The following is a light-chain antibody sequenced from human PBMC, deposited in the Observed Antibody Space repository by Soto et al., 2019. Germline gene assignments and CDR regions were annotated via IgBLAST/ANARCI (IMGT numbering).Light chain of an antibody. CDR1: QSIDSGY. V-gene: IGKV3-20*01. CDR3: QQYYRSPYT. Sequence: EIVLTQSPGTLSLSQGETATLSCRASQSIDSGYVAWYQQRPGLSPRLLILDAASRATGIPDRFSGSGSGTDFTLIIRRLEPEDLAVYYCQQYYRSPYTVGGGTKVEIK. J-gene: IGKJ4*01. CDR2: DAA.